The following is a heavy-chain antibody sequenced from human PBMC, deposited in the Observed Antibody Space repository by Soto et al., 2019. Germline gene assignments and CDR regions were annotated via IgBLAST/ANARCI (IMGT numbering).Heavy chain of an antibody. D-gene: IGHD3-10*01. CDR3: AKGRGGSGSLTPRVDF. V-gene: IGHV3-23*01. CDR1: GFTFYNYA. J-gene: IGHJ4*02. Sequence: EVQLLESGGGLVQPGGSLRLSCAASGFTFYNYAMTWVRQAPGKEREWVSAISGGGDTTSYADSVKGRFTVSRDGSKNTLYLQMSSLRAEDTALYYCAKGRGGSGSLTPRVDFWGQGTLVTVSS. CDR2: ISGGGDTT.